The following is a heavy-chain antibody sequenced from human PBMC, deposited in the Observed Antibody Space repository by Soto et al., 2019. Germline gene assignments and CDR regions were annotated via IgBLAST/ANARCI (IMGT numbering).Heavy chain of an antibody. CDR1: GFTFSIYA. Sequence: QVQLVESGGGVVQPGRSLRVSCAASGFTFSIYAMHWVRQAPGTGLEWVAVISYDGTKTYYADSVKGRFTISRDNSKNTAYLQTNSLRDEDTAVYYCAKDRGPRRQWFIDPFDYWGQGTVVTVSP. CDR3: AKDRGPRRQWFIDPFDY. V-gene: IGHV3-30*18. J-gene: IGHJ4*02. CDR2: ISYDGTKT. D-gene: IGHD3-22*01.